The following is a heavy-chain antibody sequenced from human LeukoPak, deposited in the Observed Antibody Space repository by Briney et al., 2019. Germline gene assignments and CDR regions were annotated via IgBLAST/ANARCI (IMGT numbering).Heavy chain of an antibody. V-gene: IGHV3-21*01. CDR3: ARIFRYQLVDYYALDV. Sequence: GGSLRLSCAAAGFSFSDYAMDWGRQAPGKGLEWVSAISSNSAYIYYAASVKGRFTISRDNAKSSVSLQMNSLRDDDTAVYYCARIFRYQLVDYYALDVWGQGTTVTVSS. J-gene: IGHJ6*02. CDR2: ISSNSAYI. CDR1: GFSFSDYA. D-gene: IGHD2-2*01.